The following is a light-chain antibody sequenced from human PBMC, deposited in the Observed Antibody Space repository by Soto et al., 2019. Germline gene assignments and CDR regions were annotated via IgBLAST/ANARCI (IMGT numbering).Light chain of an antibody. V-gene: IGLV2-14*01. CDR2: EVS. Sequence: QSALTQPASGSGSPGQSITIPCTGTSSDVGAYNYVSWYPQHPGKAPKLMIYEVSNRSSGVSNLFSGSNSCNTASLTISGLXAEDEAEYYLSSYTSSSTLEVFGTGTKVTVL. CDR3: SSYTSSSTLEV. CDR1: SSDVGAYNY. J-gene: IGLJ1*01.